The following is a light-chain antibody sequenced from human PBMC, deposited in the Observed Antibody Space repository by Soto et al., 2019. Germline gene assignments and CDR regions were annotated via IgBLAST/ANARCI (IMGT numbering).Light chain of an antibody. Sequence: QSVLTQPASVSGSAGQSITISCSGTMRDVGAYNLVSWYQQHPGTAPKLIIYEVRNRPSGISSRFSGSRSGNTASLTISGLQAEDEGDYYCSAYTAGSTLVFGGGTKLTVL. CDR1: MRDVGAYNL. CDR3: SAYTAGSTLV. CDR2: EVR. V-gene: IGLV2-14*01. J-gene: IGLJ3*02.